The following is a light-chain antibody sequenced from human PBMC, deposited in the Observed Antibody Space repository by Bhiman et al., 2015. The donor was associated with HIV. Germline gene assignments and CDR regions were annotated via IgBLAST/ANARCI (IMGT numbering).Light chain of an antibody. V-gene: IGLV3-1*01. CDR1: KLGDKY. J-gene: IGLJ1*01. Sequence: SYELTQPPSMSVSPGQTASITCSGDKLGDKYACWYQQKPGQSPVLVIYQDNTRPSGIPERFSGSNSGNTATLTISGTQAMDEADYYCQAWDSSTACYVFGTGTKVTVL. CDR2: QDN. CDR3: QAWDSSTACYV.